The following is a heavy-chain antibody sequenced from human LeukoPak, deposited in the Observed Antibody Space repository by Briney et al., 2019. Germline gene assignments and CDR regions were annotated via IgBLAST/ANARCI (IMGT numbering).Heavy chain of an antibody. CDR2: IYYSGST. D-gene: IGHD6-13*01. CDR1: GGSISSSSYY. V-gene: IGHV4-39*01. Sequence: PSETLSLTCTVSGGSISSSSYYWGWIRQPPGKGLEWIGGIYYSGSTYYNPSLKSRVTISVDTSKNQFPLKLSSVTAADTAVYYCARHESSSWFYHGMDVWGQGTTVTVSS. CDR3: ARHESSSWFYHGMDV. J-gene: IGHJ6*02.